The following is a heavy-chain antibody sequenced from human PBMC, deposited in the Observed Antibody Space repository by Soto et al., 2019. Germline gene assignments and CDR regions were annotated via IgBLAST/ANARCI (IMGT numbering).Heavy chain of an antibody. Sequence: SETLSLTCTVSGYSISSSNWWGWIRQPPGKGLEWIGYIYYSGTTYYNPSLKSRVTMSVDTSKNQFSLKLTSVTAVDTAVYYCARREIQGPIDYWGQGTLVT. CDR3: ARREIQGPIDY. CDR2: IYYSGTT. D-gene: IGHD1-26*01. J-gene: IGHJ4*02. V-gene: IGHV4-28*01. CDR1: GYSISSSNW.